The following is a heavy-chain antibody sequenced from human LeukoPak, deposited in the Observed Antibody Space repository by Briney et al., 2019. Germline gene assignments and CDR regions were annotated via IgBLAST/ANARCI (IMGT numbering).Heavy chain of an antibody. V-gene: IGHV3-11*04. Sequence: GGSLRLSCAASGFTFSSYWMSWIRQAPGKGLERVSYISCSGSTIYYADSVKGRFTISRDNAKNSLYLQMNSLRAEDTAVYYCARRGYSYGPSKYYFDYWGQGTLVTVSS. CDR1: GFTFSSYW. CDR3: ARRGYSYGPSKYYFDY. CDR2: ISCSGSTI. D-gene: IGHD5-18*01. J-gene: IGHJ4*02.